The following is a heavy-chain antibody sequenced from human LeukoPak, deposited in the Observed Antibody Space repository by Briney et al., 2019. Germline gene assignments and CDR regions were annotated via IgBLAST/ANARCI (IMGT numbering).Heavy chain of an antibody. CDR1: GLTFSSHW. CDR3: AKGGNCSGGSCYLGLDF. CDR2: ITNDGSST. J-gene: IGHJ4*02. Sequence: GGSLRLSCAASGLTFSSHWMHWVRQAPGKGLVWVSRITNDGSSTTYADSVKGRFTISRDNAKNMLYLQVNSLRAEDTAVYYCAKGGNCSGGSCYLGLDFWGQGTLVTVSS. V-gene: IGHV3-74*01. D-gene: IGHD2-15*01.